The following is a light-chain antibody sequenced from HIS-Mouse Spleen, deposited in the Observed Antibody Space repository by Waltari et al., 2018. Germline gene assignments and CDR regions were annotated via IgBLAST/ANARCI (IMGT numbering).Light chain of an antibody. Sequence: QSALTQPASVSGSPGQSIPIPCTGPSSYVGGYNYVPRYQQHPGKAPKLMIYEVSNRPSGVSNRFSGSKSGNTASLTISGLQAEDEADYYCSSYTSSSTRVFGGGTKLTVL. J-gene: IGLJ3*02. CDR3: SSYTSSSTRV. V-gene: IGLV2-14*01. CDR1: SSYVGGYNY. CDR2: EVS.